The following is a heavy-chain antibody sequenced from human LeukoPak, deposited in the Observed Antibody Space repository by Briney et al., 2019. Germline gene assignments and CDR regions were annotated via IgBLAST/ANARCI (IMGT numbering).Heavy chain of an antibody. CDR2: IYYRGST. CDR3: ARDQRLYDILTGYSMGFFDY. V-gene: IGHV4-39*02. J-gene: IGHJ4*02. Sequence: SETLSLTCTVSGGSISSSSYYWGWIRQPPGKGLEWIGSIYYRGSTYLNPSLKSRVTISVDTSKNQFSLKLSSVSAADTAVYYCARDQRLYDILTGYSMGFFDYWGQGTLVSVSS. D-gene: IGHD3-9*01. CDR1: GGSISSSSYY.